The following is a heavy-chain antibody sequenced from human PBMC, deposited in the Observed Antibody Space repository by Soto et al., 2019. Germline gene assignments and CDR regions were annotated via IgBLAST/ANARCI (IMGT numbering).Heavy chain of an antibody. V-gene: IGHV3-53*01. CDR3: AREGPENVLRFLEWSSRYYYGMDV. D-gene: IGHD3-3*01. CDR2: IYSGGST. J-gene: IGHJ6*02. Sequence: GGSLRFSCAASGFTVSSNYMSWVRQAPGKGLEWVSVIYSGGSTYYADSVKGRFTISRDNSKNTLYLQMNSLRAEDTAVYYCAREGPENVLRFLEWSSRYYYGMDVWGQGTTVTVSS. CDR1: GFTVSSNY.